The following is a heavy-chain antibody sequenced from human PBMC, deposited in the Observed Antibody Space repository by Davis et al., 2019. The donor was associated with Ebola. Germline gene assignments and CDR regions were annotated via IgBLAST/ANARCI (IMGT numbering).Heavy chain of an antibody. D-gene: IGHD6-13*01. CDR2: ISGSATST. Sequence: GESLKISCAASGFTFYRYEMNWVRQAPGKGLEWVSYISGSATSTFYADSVKGRFTISRDNAKNSLHLQMNSLTPEDTAFYYCARVNVVAAGSFDFWGQGTRVTVSA. J-gene: IGHJ4*02. V-gene: IGHV3-48*03. CDR3: ARVNVVAAGSFDF. CDR1: GFTFYRYE.